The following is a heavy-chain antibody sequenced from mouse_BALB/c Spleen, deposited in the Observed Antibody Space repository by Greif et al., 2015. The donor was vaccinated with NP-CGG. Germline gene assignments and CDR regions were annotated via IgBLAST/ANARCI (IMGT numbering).Heavy chain of an antibody. J-gene: IGHJ1*01. CDR3: ARSPYGYDWYFDV. CDR1: GYTFTNYW. D-gene: IGHD2-2*01. Sequence: VQLQESGAELVRPGTSVKISCKASGYTFTNYWLGWVKQRPGHGLEWIGDIYPGGGYTNYNEKFKGKATLTADTSSSTAYMQLSSLTSEDSAVYFCARSPYGYDWYFDVWGAGTTVTVSS. V-gene: IGHV1-63*02. CDR2: IYPGGGYT.